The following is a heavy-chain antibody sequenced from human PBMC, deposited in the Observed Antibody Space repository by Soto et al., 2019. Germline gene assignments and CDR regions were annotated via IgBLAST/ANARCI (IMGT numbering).Heavy chain of an antibody. V-gene: IGHV4-39*01. J-gene: IGHJ4*02. D-gene: IGHD3-10*01. CDR2: WYFSGTT. Sequence: SETLSLTCTVSGGSISGSSYYWAWIRQPPGKGLEWIGSWYFSGTTYYSPSLKSRVTISVDTSKNQFSLRLSSLTAADTAVYSFARGGKRVSMIRGFDFWGQGALVTVSS. CDR3: ARGGKRVSMIRGFDF. CDR1: GGSISGSSYY.